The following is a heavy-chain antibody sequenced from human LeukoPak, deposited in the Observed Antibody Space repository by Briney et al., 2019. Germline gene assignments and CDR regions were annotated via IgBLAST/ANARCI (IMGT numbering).Heavy chain of an antibody. D-gene: IGHD6-6*01. CDR2: IKQDGSEK. CDR3: ARGVSIAAPLGDFDY. V-gene: IGHV3-7*01. CDR1: GFTFSSYA. J-gene: IGHJ4*02. Sequence: PGGSLRLSCAASGFTFSSYAMSWVRQAPGKGLEWVANIKQDGSEKYYVDSVKGRFTISRDNAKNSLYLQMNSLRAEDTAVYYCARGVSIAAPLGDFDYWGQGTLVTVSS.